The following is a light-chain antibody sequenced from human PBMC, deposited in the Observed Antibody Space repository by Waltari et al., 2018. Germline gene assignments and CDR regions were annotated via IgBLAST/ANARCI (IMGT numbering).Light chain of an antibody. CDR1: QSVGTE. Sequence: EIVMTQSPATLSLSPGERANLSCRASQSVGTELAWYQQKPGQPPRLLLYGASTRATEVPARFSGSGSATEFALTISSLQSEDFAVYYCQQCNDWPYTFGQGTNLEIK. J-gene: IGKJ2*01. CDR2: GAS. V-gene: IGKV3-15*01. CDR3: QQCNDWPYT.